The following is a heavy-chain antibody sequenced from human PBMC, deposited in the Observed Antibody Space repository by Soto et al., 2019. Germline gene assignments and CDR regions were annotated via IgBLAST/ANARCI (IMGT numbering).Heavy chain of an antibody. CDR1: GYTFISHS. CDR3: ARGAFCGGAPGCRDMDV. J-gene: IGHJ6*02. V-gene: IGHV1-18*01. CDR2: ISAYNGNT. D-gene: IGHD2-21*01. Sequence: QIQLVQSGGEVKKPGASVKVSCKSSGYTFISHSITWVRQAPGQGLEWMGRISAYNGNTNYAQKLQGRVTMTTDTSTNTAYVELRNLRSDDTAVYYCARGAFCGGAPGCRDMDVWGQGTTVTVSS.